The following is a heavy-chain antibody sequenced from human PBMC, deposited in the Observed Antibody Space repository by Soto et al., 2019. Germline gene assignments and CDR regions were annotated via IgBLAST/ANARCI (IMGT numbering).Heavy chain of an antibody. V-gene: IGHV1-69*01. J-gene: IGHJ6*02. Sequence: QVQLVQSGAEVKKPGSSVKVSCKASGGTFSSYAISWVRQAPGQGLEWMGGIIPIFGTANYAQKFQGRVTITADESTSTAYMELSSLRSEDTAVYYCAREDIVVVVAASEYYYYYGMDVWGQGITVTVSS. CDR2: IIPIFGTA. CDR3: AREDIVVVVAASEYYYYYGMDV. CDR1: GGTFSSYA. D-gene: IGHD2-15*01.